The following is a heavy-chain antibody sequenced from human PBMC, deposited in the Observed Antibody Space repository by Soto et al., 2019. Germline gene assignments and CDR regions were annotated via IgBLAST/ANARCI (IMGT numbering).Heavy chain of an antibody. Sequence: SETLSLTCTVSDGSINSYYCSWLRQPPGKGLEWIGYIYDSGSTIYNPSIKSRVTISVDRPNNHFSLKLSSVTAADTAIYYCAGDIRSGSYRFDYWGQG. CDR2: IYDSGST. V-gene: IGHV4-59*12. CDR1: DGSINSYY. D-gene: IGHD1-26*01. CDR3: AGDIRSGSYRFDY. J-gene: IGHJ4*02.